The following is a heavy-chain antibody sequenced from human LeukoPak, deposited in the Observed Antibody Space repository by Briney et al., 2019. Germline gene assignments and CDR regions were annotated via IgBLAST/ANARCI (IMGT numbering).Heavy chain of an antibody. V-gene: IGHV4-39*01. D-gene: IGHD3-10*01. J-gene: IGHJ3*02. CDR1: GGSISSSSYY. CDR2: IYYSGST. Sequence: SETLSLTCTVSGGSISSSSYYWGWIRQPPGKGLEWIGSIYYSGSTYYNPSLKSRVTISVDTSKNQFSLKLSSVTAADTAVYYCARGTSYYYGSGSSAFDIWGQGTMVTVSS. CDR3: ARGTSYYYGSGSSAFDI.